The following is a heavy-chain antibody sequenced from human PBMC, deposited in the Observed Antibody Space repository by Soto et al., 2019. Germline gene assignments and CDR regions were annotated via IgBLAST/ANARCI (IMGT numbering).Heavy chain of an antibody. CDR1: GFTFSAYW. V-gene: IGHV3-74*01. CDR2: ISDDGSTA. Sequence: GGSLRLSCSVSGFTFSAYWMHWVRQVPGKGLTWVSRISDDGSTATYAVSVKGRFVISRDNAKNSLYLEMNTLRADDSGLYYCARGPRVSSTGTGAHWGRGTLVTVS. CDR3: ARGPRVSSTGTGAH. D-gene: IGHD1-1*01. J-gene: IGHJ4*02.